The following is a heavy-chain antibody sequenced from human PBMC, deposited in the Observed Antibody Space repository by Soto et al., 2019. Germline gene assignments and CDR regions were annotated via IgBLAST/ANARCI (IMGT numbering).Heavy chain of an antibody. CDR2: IYYSGST. CDR3: AISGWSISSGWYRSFDP. J-gene: IGHJ5*02. D-gene: IGHD6-19*01. CDR1: GGSISSSSYY. V-gene: IGHV4-39*01. Sequence: SETLSLTCTVSGGSISSSSYYWGWIRQPPGKGLEWIGSIYYSGSTYYNPSLKSRVTISVDTSKNQFSLKLSSVTAADTAVYYCAISGWSISSGWYRSFDPWGQGTLVTVS.